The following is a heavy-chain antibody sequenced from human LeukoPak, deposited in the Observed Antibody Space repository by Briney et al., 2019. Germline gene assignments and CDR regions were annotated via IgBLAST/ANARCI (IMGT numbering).Heavy chain of an antibody. Sequence: RSLSLSWAASGFTFSSYAIHWVRQAAGKLLEWVEVLYYDGSDKSYEDSVKGGFTISRDNYKNTLYLQMNRLRAEETAVYYCARDRTGQPDYWGQGTVVTVSS. CDR1: GFTFSSYA. V-gene: IGHV3-30*01. J-gene: IGHJ4*02. D-gene: IGHD3/OR15-3a*01. CDR3: ARDRTGQPDY. CDR2: LYYDGSDK.